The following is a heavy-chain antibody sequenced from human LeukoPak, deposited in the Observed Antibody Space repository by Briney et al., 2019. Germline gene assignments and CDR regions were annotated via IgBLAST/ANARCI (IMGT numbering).Heavy chain of an antibody. CDR1: GGSISGGDYY. CDR3: ASGRPMWLGELFCAFDI. Sequence: PSETLSLTCTVSGGSISGGDYYWSWIRQPPGKGLEWIGYIYYSGSTYYNPSLKSRVTISVDTSKNQFSLKLSSVTAADTAVYYCASGRPMWLGELFCAFDIWGQGTMVTGSS. V-gene: IGHV4-30-4*01. CDR2: IYYSGST. D-gene: IGHD3-10*01. J-gene: IGHJ3*02.